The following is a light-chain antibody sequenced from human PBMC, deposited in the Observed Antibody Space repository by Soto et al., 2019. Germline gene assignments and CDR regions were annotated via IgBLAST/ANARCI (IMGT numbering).Light chain of an antibody. CDR2: GAS. Sequence: AIQMTQSPSSLSASVGDRVTITCRASQAIRNDLSWYQQKPGKAPKLLIYGASTLQSGVPSRFSGSGSGTDFTLSISSLQPEDFAPYYCLQDYNWPWTFGQGTKVEVK. V-gene: IGKV1-6*01. CDR3: LQDYNWPWT. CDR1: QAIRND. J-gene: IGKJ1*01.